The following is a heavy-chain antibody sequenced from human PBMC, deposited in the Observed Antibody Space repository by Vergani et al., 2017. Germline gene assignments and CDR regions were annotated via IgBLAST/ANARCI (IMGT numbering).Heavy chain of an antibody. V-gene: IGHV1-46*01. CDR1: GYTFTSYY. D-gene: IGHD3-22*01. Sequence: QVQLVQSGAEVKKPGASVKVSCKASGYTFTSYYMHWVRQAPGQGLEWMGIINPSGGSTSYAQKFQGRVTMTRDTSTGTVYMELSSLRSEDTAVYYCARGYYYDSSGYLALDYWGQGTLVTVSS. CDR3: ARGYYYDSSGYLALDY. J-gene: IGHJ4*02. CDR2: INPSGGST.